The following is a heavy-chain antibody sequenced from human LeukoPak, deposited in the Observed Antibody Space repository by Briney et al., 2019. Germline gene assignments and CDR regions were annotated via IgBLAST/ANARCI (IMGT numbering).Heavy chain of an antibody. V-gene: IGHV3-30*03. CDR1: GFTFSSYG. Sequence: GRSLRLSCAASGFTFSSYGMHWVRQAPGKGLEWVALISYDGTNKYYADSVKGRFTISRDNSKNTLYLQMNSLRAEDTAVYYCARRGSTDYWGQGTLVTVSS. CDR2: ISYDGTNK. J-gene: IGHJ4*02. D-gene: IGHD2/OR15-2a*01. CDR3: ARRGSTDY.